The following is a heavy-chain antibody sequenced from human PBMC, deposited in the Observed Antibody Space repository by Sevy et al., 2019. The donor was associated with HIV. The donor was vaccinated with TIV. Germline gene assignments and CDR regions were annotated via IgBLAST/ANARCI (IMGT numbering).Heavy chain of an antibody. CDR2: ISATGGST. CDR3: AKTLQKLPFHPHYFDY. CDR1: GFTLGSYT. D-gene: IGHD2-21*02. V-gene: IGHV3-23*01. J-gene: IGHJ4*02. Sequence: GGSLRLSCAASGFTLGSYTMNWVRRAPGEGLEWVASISATGGSTYYADSVKGRFTISRDVSKGRLYLQMNSLTAEDTAIFYCAKTLQKLPFHPHYFDYWGQGTLVTVSS.